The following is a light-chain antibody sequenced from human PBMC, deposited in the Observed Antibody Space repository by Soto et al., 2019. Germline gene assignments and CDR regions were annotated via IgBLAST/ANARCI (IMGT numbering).Light chain of an antibody. CDR3: LQHYSYPNT. V-gene: IGKV1-8*01. CDR2: AGS. CDR1: QAISSY. Sequence: AIRMTQSPSSFSASTGDRVTISCRASQAISSYLAWYQQKPGKAPKLLVYAGSTLQRGVPPRFRGSGSGTEFTLTITDLQPEDFATYYCLQHYSYPNTFGQGTKLDI. J-gene: IGKJ2*01.